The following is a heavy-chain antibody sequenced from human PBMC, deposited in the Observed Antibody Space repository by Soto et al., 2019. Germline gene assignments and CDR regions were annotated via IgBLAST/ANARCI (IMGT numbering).Heavy chain of an antibody. CDR1: GGSISSYY. CDR3: ARGTAARPTYYYYYGMDV. D-gene: IGHD6-6*01. V-gene: IGHV4-39*01. Sequence: SETLSLTCPVSGGSISSYYLSWIRQPPGKGLEWIGSIYYSGSTYYNPSLKSRVTISVDTSKNQFSLKLSSVTAADTAVYYCARGTAARPTYYYYYGMDVWGQGTTVTVSS. J-gene: IGHJ6*02. CDR2: IYYSGST.